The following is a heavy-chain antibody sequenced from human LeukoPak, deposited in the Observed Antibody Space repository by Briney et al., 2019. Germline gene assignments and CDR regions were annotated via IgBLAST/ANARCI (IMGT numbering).Heavy chain of an antibody. CDR3: ARCFNGIVGAMYYGMDV. Sequence: SQTLSLTCAISGDSVSSNSAAWNWIRQSPSRGLEWLGRTYYRSKWYNDYAVSVKSRITINPDTSKNQFSLQLNSVSPEDTAVYYCARCFNGIVGAMYYGMDVWGQGTTVTVSS. J-gene: IGHJ6*02. CDR2: TYYRSKWYN. CDR1: GDSVSSNSAA. V-gene: IGHV6-1*01. D-gene: IGHD1-26*01.